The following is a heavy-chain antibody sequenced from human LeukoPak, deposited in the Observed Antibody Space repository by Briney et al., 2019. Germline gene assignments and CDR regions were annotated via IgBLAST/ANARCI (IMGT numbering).Heavy chain of an antibody. D-gene: IGHD1-26*01. J-gene: IGHJ4*02. CDR1: GYTFTSYY. CDR3: ARSSSPEGATGS. V-gene: IGHV1-46*01. CDR2: INPSGGST. Sequence: GASVKVSCKASGYTFTSYYMHWVRQAPGQGLEWMGIINPSGGSTSYAQKFQGRATMTRDTSTSTVYMELSSLRSEDTAVYYCARSSSPEGATGSWGQGTLVTVSS.